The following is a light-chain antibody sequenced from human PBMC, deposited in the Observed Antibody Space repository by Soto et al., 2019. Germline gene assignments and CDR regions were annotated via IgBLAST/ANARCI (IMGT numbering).Light chain of an antibody. J-gene: IGLJ1*01. Sequence: QSVLTQPASVSGSPGQSITISCTGTSSDVGGYNYVSWYQQHPGKAPKLMIYDVSNRPSGVSNRFSGSKSGNTASLTISGLQSEDEADYYCSSYTSRSTYASGTGPKVTVL. CDR1: SSDVGGYNY. V-gene: IGLV2-14*01. CDR2: DVS. CDR3: SSYTSRSTYA.